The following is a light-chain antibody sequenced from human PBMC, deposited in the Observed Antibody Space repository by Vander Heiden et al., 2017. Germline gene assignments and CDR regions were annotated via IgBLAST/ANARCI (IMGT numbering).Light chain of an antibody. CDR3: QQYDRGRT. J-gene: IGKJ1*01. Sequence: DIQMPQSPSTLSASVGDRVTITCRANGHISRWLAWQQQKPGKAPKLLIYRASRLESGVPSRFSGSGSGTEFPLTISSLQPDDLATYYCQQYDRGRTFGQGTKVEVK. V-gene: IGKV1-5*03. CDR2: RAS. CDR1: GHISRW.